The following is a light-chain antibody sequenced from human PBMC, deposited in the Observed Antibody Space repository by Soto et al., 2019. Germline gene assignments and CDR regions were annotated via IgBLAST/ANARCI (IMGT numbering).Light chain of an antibody. Sequence: EIVLRQSPATLSLSPGERATLSCRASQSISRSLAWYQQKPGQAPRLLISDASTRATGIPARFSGSGSGTEFTLTISSLQSEDFALYYCHQYNSWPPGTFGQGTKVDI. CDR2: DAS. J-gene: IGKJ2*01. CDR1: QSISRS. CDR3: HQYNSWPPGT. V-gene: IGKV3-15*01.